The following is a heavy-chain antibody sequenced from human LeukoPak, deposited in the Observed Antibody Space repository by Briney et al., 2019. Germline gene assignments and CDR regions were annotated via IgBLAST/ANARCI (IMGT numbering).Heavy chain of an antibody. CDR3: ARDSELELIGWFDP. J-gene: IGHJ5*02. D-gene: IGHD1-7*01. V-gene: IGHV4-34*01. CDR2: INHSGST. CDR1: GGSFSGYY. Sequence: SETLSLTCAVYGGSFSGYYWSWIRQPPGKGLEWIGEINHSGSTNYNPSLKSRVTISVDTSKNQFSLKLNSVTAADTAVYYCARDSELELIGWFDPWGQGTLVTVSS.